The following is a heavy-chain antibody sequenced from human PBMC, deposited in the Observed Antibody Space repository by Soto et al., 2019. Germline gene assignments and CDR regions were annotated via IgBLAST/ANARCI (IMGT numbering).Heavy chain of an antibody. Sequence: GASVKVSCKASGYTFTSYGISWVRQAPGQGLEWMGWVSAYNGNTNYAQKLQGRVTMTTDTSTSTAYMELRSLRSDDTAVYYCASLSLRFGVVPQVYGMDVWGQGTTVTVSS. CDR3: ASLSLRFGVVPQVYGMDV. D-gene: IGHD3-3*01. V-gene: IGHV1-18*01. CDR1: GYTFTSYG. CDR2: VSAYNGNT. J-gene: IGHJ6*02.